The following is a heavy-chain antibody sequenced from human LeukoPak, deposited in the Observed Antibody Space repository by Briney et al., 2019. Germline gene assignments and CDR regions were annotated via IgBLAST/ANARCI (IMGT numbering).Heavy chain of an antibody. J-gene: IGHJ4*02. V-gene: IGHV1-58*02. D-gene: IGHD3-22*01. CDR2: IVVGSGNT. CDR1: GFTFTSSA. Sequence: SVKVSCKASGFTFTSSAMQWVRQARGQRLEWIGWIVVGSGNTNYAQKFQERVIITRGMSTSTAYMELTSLRSEDTAVYYCAADLNYYDSSGSGDYWGQGTLVTVSS. CDR3: AADLNYYDSSGSGDY.